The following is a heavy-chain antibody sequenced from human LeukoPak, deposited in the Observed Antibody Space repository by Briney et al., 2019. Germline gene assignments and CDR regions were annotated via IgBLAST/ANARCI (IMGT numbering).Heavy chain of an antibody. CDR3: ALYQSSYNNYEGAFDI. D-gene: IGHD4-11*01. CDR1: GYTFSDYY. J-gene: IGHJ3*02. V-gene: IGHV1-2*02. Sequence: ASVKVSCKASGYTFSDYYMHWVRQAPGQGLEWMGWMNPNSGGTKNGEKFQGRITMTRDTSISTAYMELSSLRFDDTAVYYCALYQSSYNNYEGAFDIWGQGTLVTVSS. CDR2: MNPNSGGT.